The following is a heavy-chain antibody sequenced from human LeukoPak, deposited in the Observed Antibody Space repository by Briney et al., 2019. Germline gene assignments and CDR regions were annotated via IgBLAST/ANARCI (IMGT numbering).Heavy chain of an antibody. CDR3: AKHPYNDFWSGYYKGFDY. Sequence: GGSLRLSCAASGFTFSSYAMSWVRQAPGKGLEWVSSFSGAGDYTHSADSVKGRLIISRDNSKNTLYLQMNSLRVEDTAVYYCAKHPYNDFWSGYYKGFDYWGQGTLVTVSS. J-gene: IGHJ4*02. V-gene: IGHV3-23*01. CDR2: FSGAGDYT. CDR1: GFTFSSYA. D-gene: IGHD3-3*01.